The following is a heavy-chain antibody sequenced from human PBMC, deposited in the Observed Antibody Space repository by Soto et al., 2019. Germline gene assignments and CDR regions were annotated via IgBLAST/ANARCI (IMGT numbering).Heavy chain of an antibody. Sequence: SETLSLTCTVSGGSISSSSYYWGWIRQPPGKGLEWIGSIYYSGSTYYNPSLKSRVTISVDTSKNQFSLKLSSVTAADTAVYYCARDSGYSGYDPDYWGQGTLVTVSS. V-gene: IGHV4-39*02. CDR2: IYYSGST. J-gene: IGHJ4*02. CDR3: ARDSGYSGYDPDY. CDR1: GGSISSSSYY. D-gene: IGHD5-12*01.